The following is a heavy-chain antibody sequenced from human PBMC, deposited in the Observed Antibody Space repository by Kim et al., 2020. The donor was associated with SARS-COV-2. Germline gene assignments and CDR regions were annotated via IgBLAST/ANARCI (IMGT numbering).Heavy chain of an antibody. CDR1: GFTFSSYG. Sequence: GGSLRLSCAASGFTFSSYGMHWVRQAPGKGLEWVAVISYDGSNKYYADSVKGRFTISRDNSKNTLYLQMNSLRAEDTAVYYCAKETADHYYDSSGYCDY. D-gene: IGHD3-22*01. V-gene: IGHV3-30*18. J-gene: IGHJ4*01. CDR3: AKETADHYYDSSGYCDY. CDR2: ISYDGSNK.